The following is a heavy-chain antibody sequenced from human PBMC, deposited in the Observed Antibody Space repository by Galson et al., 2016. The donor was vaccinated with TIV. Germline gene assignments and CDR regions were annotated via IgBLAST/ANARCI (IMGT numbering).Heavy chain of an antibody. CDR1: EYTLSEVS. CDR2: FDPEDGEA. D-gene: IGHD5-12*01. J-gene: IGHJ4*02. Sequence: SVKVSCKVSEYTLSEVSIHWVRQAPGKGLEWMGGFDPEDGEAIYARKFQGRVTMTEDTSTDTAYMGLGSLKSEDPAVYYCVMGGYSGFGDYWGQGTLVTVSS. CDR3: VMGGYSGFGDY. V-gene: IGHV1-24*01.